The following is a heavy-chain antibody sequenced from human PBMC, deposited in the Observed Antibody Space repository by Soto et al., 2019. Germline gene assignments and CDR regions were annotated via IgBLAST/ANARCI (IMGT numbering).Heavy chain of an antibody. Sequence: SETLSLTCAVYGGSFSGYYWSWIRQPPGKGLEWIGEINHSGSTNYNPSLKSRVTISVDTSKNQFSLKLSSVTAADTAVYYCARGRYCSSTSCYYYYYYGMAFWGQGTTVTVSS. D-gene: IGHD2-2*01. CDR2: INHSGST. V-gene: IGHV4-34*01. CDR1: GGSFSGYY. J-gene: IGHJ6*02. CDR3: ARGRYCSSTSCYYYYYYGMAF.